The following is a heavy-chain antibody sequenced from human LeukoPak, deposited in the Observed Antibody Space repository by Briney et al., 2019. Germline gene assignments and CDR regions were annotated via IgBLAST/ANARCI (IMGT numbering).Heavy chain of an antibody. CDR2: ISWDGGST. Sequence: GGSLRLSCVDSGFTFSTYSMNWVRQAPGKGLEWVSLISWDGGSTYYADSVKGRFTISRDNSKNSLYLQMNSLRAEDTALYYCAKEGQYYFDYWGQGTLVTVSS. J-gene: IGHJ4*02. V-gene: IGHV3-43D*03. D-gene: IGHD4-11*01. CDR1: GFTFSTYS. CDR3: AKEGQYYFDY.